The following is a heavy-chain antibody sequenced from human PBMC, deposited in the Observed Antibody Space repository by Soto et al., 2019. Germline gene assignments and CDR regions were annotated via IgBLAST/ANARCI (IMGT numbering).Heavy chain of an antibody. Sequence: SVKVSCKASGGTFSSYAISWVRQAPGQGLEWMGGIIPIFGTANYAQKFQGRVTITADESTSTAYMELSSLRSEDTAVYYCAQGGSYASGPLDYWGQGTLVTVSS. D-gene: IGHD3-16*01. CDR3: AQGGSYASGPLDY. CDR2: IIPIFGTA. CDR1: GGTFSSYA. V-gene: IGHV1-69*13. J-gene: IGHJ4*02.